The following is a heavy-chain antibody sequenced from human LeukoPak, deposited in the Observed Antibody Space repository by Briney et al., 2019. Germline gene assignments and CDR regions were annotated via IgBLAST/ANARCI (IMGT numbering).Heavy chain of an antibody. D-gene: IGHD6-13*01. Sequence: ASVKVSCKASGYTFTTYTMHWVRQAPGQRLEWMGWINAGNGDTKYSQQFQGRVTFTRDTSASTAYMELSSLISEDMAVYYCAREGAATGNFAYWGQGTPVTVSS. J-gene: IGHJ4*02. V-gene: IGHV1-3*01. CDR3: AREGAATGNFAY. CDR1: GYTFTTYT. CDR2: INAGNGDT.